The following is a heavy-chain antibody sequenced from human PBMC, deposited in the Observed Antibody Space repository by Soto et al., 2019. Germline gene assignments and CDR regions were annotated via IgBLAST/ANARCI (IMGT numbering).Heavy chain of an antibody. D-gene: IGHD2-8*01. V-gene: IGHV3-23*01. CDR3: AKGGYCTNGVCYPRSFDY. CDR1: GFTFSSYA. J-gene: IGHJ4*02. CDR2: ISGSGGST. Sequence: GGSLRLSCAASGFTFSSYAMSWVRQAPGKGLEWVSAISGSGGSTYYADSVKGRFTISRDNSKNTLYLQMNSLRAEDTAVYYCAKGGYCTNGVCYPRSFDYWGQGTLVTVSS.